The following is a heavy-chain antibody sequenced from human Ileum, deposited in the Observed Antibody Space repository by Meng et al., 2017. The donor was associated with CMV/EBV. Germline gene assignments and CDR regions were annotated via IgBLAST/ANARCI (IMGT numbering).Heavy chain of an antibody. Sequence: SGGSMSSGDFYWTWIRQPPGKGLEWIGYISFSGSTYSTPSLKSRVTISLDTSKNQFSLKLNSVTAADTAVYFCARVRSSSSRYFDYWGQGTLVTVSS. CDR1: GGSMSSGDFY. V-gene: IGHV4-30-4*01. D-gene: IGHD6-13*01. CDR3: ARVRSSSSRYFDY. CDR2: ISFSGST. J-gene: IGHJ4*02.